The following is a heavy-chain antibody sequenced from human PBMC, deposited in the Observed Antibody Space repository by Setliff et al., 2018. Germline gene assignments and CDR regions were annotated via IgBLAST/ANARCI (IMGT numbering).Heavy chain of an antibody. CDR3: AKAGGWNWPRYYFDY. CDR1: GFTFSSWG. Sequence: SCTASGFTFSSWGMSWVRQAPGKGLEWVSGINSGSGFLTHYADSVKGRFTISRDNSKNTLYLEMTSLRADDTAIYYCAKAGGWNWPRYYFDYWGQGTLVTVSS. V-gene: IGHV3-23*01. D-gene: IGHD1-7*01. CDR2: INSGSGFLT. J-gene: IGHJ4*02.